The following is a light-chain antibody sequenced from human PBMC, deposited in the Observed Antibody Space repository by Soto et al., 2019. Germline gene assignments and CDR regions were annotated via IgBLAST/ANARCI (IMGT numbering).Light chain of an antibody. CDR3: QHSVTSPT. CDR1: QSVSSGY. Sequence: EIGLTQSPGTLSLYPGDGATLSCRASQSVSSGYLAWYQQKPGQAPRLLISGSSRMVGGIPDRFSGSAAGPDFTLGLGRVEPEDFAVYWCQHSVTSPTFGQGTSVQIK. V-gene: IGKV3-20*01. J-gene: IGKJ1*01. CDR2: GSS.